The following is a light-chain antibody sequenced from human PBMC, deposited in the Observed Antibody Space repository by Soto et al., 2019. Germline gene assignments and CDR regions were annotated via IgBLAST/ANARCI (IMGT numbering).Light chain of an antibody. J-gene: IGKJ1*01. CDR2: LAS. CDR1: QSVSSY. CDR3: QESYSTPLWT. V-gene: IGKV3-11*01. Sequence: VMTQSPLSLPVIPGEPASISCRSSQSVSSYLAWYQQKPGQAPRLLIYLASNRAAGVPARFSGSGSGTDFTLTISSLQPEDFATYYCQESYSTPLWTFGQGTKVDIK.